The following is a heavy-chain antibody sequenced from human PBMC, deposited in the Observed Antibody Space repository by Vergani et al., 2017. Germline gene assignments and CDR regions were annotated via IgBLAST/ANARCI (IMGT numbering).Heavy chain of an antibody. D-gene: IGHD3-9*01. J-gene: IGHJ4*02. CDR3: ANGLGGYDILTGPQANDA. CDR1: GFTFSSYA. V-gene: IGHV3-23*01. Sequence: EVQLLESGGGLVQPGGSLRLSCAASGFTFSSYAMSWVRQSPGKGVEWVSAIRGSGGSTYYADGGKGRFTISRDNSKNTLYLQMNSLRAEDTAVYYCANGLGGYDILTGPQANDAWGQGTLVTVSS. CDR2: IRGSGGST.